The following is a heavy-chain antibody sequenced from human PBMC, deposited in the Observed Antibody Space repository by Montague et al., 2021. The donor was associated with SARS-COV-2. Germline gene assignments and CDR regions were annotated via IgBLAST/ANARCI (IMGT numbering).Heavy chain of an antibody. CDR2: VFHSGYS. D-gene: IGHD1-1*01. CDR3: ARVSGTAQYLEY. Sequence: SETLSLTCTVSGDSISSYYWTWIRQPPGRGLEWIGYVFHSGYSNSNRSLKGRVTISVDTSRNQFYLKLSSVTAADTAVYYCARVSGTAQYLEYWGHGALVTVSS. CDR1: GDSISSYY. J-gene: IGHJ4*01. V-gene: IGHV4-59*01.